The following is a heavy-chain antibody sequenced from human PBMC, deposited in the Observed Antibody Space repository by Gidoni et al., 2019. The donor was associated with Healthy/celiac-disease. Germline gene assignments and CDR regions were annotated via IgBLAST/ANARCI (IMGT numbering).Heavy chain of an antibody. V-gene: IGHV3-33*01. D-gene: IGHD1-26*01. CDR3: AREGVVGATRFDY. J-gene: IGHJ4*02. CDR1: GFTSSSYG. Sequence: GQLAESGGGVIEPGRSLRRRCAASGFTSSSYGMHWVRQAPGKGLGWVAVIWYDESNKYYAVSVKGRFTISRDNSKTTLYLQMNSLGAEDTAVYYCAREGVVGATRFDYWGQGTLVTVSS. CDR2: IWYDESNK.